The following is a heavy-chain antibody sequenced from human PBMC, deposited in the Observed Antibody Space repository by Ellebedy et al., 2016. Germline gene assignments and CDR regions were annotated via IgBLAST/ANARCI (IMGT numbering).Heavy chain of an antibody. D-gene: IGHD3-9*01. V-gene: IGHV3-48*01. CDR3: AKDFYDILTGYYGWFDP. CDR1: GFTFSSYS. Sequence: GGSLRLSXAASGFTFSSYSMNWVRQAPGKGLEWVSYISSSSSTIYYADSVKGRFTISRDNSKNTLYLQMNSLRAEDTAVYYCAKDFYDILTGYYGWFDPWGQGTLVTVSS. J-gene: IGHJ5*02. CDR2: ISSSSSTI.